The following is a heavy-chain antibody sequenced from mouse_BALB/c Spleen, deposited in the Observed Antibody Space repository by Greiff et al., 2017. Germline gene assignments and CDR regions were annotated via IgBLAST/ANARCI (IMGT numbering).Heavy chain of an antibody. CDR2: INPYNGAT. D-gene: IGHD4-1*01. CDR1: GYSFTGYY. V-gene: IGHV1-31*01. CDR3: AKTGILATLFAY. Sequence: VQLQQSGPELVKPGASVKISCKASGYSFTGYYMHWVKQSHVKSLEWIGRINPYNGATSYNQNFKDKASLTVDKSSSTAYMELHSLTSEDSAVYYCAKTGILATLFAYWGQGTLVTVSA. J-gene: IGHJ3*01.